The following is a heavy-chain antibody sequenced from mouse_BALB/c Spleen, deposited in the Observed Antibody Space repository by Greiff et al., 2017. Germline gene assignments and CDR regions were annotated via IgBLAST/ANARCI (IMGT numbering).Heavy chain of an antibody. CDR1: GYTFTSYW. CDR3: ARWGYGSSHYAMDY. J-gene: IGHJ4*01. CDR2: INPSTGYT. Sequence: QVQLKESGAELAKPGASVKMSCKASGYTFTSYWMHWVKQRPGQGLEWIGYINPSTGYTEYNQKFKDKATLTADKSSSTAYMQLSSLTSEDSAVYYCARWGYGSSHYAMDYWGQGTSVTVSS. D-gene: IGHD1-1*01. V-gene: IGHV1-7*01.